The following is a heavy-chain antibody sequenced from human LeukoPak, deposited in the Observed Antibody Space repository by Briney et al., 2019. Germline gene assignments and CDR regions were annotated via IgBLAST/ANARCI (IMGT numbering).Heavy chain of an antibody. V-gene: IGHV1-2*02. CDR1: GYTFTAYY. J-gene: IGHJ4*02. D-gene: IGHD2-2*01. CDR2: INPNSGGT. CDR3: ARDVVYCSSTSCYDSPGGGDY. Sequence: ASVKVSCKASGYTFTAYYIYWVRQAPGQGLECVGWINPNSGGTNYAQKFQGRVTMTRDTSISTAYMELSRLRSDDTAVYYCARDVVYCSSTSCYDSPGGGDYWGQGTLVTVSS.